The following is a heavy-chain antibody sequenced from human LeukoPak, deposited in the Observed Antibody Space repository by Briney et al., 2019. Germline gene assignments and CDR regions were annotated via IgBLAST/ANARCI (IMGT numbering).Heavy chain of an antibody. V-gene: IGHV3-23*01. CDR2: ITDSGGST. Sequence: GGSLRLSCAASGFTFSSYAMSWVRQAPGKGLEWFSAITDSGGSTYHADPVKGRFTISRDNSKDTLYLQMNSLRAEDTAVYYCAKGSSSSRPYYFDYWGQGTLVTVSS. CDR1: GFTFSSYA. J-gene: IGHJ4*02. D-gene: IGHD6-6*01. CDR3: AKGSSSSRPYYFDY.